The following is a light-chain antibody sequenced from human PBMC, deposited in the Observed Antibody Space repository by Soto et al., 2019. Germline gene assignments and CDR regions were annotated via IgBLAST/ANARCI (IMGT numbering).Light chain of an antibody. CDR2: GAS. CDR3: QQVNSYTLS. J-gene: IGKJ4*01. CDR1: QDSRSF. Sequence: DIQLTQSPSFLSASVGDRVTITCRASQDSRSFLAWYQQKPGKAPILLIYGASALQSGVPSRFIGSVSGTEFTLAISSLHPEDIATYYCQQVNSYTLSFGGGTNVEFK. V-gene: IGKV1-9*01.